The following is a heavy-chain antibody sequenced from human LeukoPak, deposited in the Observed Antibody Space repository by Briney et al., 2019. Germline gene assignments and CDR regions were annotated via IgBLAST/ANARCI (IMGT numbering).Heavy chain of an antibody. CDR3: ARAQIGGLLWFGESSVGINY. CDR2: ITSSSTYT. Sequence: GGSLRLSCAASGFSFSSYNMNWVRQTPGKGLEWVSSITSSSTYTFYADSVKGRFTISRDNARNSLYLQMNSLRAEDTAVYYCARAQIGGLLWFGESSVGINYWGQGTLVTVSS. V-gene: IGHV3-21*01. J-gene: IGHJ4*02. D-gene: IGHD3-10*01. CDR1: GFSFSSYN.